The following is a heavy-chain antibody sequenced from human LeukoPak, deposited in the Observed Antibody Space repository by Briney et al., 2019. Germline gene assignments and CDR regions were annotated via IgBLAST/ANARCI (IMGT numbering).Heavy chain of an antibody. CDR2: IGAYNGNT. CDR1: GYTFTSYG. J-gene: IGHJ4*02. D-gene: IGHD2-15*01. CDR3: ARDFGIGSGPAGFDY. V-gene: IGHV1-18*01. Sequence: ASVKVSCKASGYTFTSYGISWVRQAPGQGLEWMGWIGAYNGNTNYAQKLQGRVTMTTDTSTSTAYMELRSLRSDDTAVYYCARDFGIGSGPAGFDYWGQGTLVTVSS.